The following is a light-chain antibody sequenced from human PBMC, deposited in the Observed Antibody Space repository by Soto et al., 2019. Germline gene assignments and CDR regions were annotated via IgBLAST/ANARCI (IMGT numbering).Light chain of an antibody. CDR3: QYYDSSLSGSV. J-gene: IGLJ3*02. CDR2: GNN. CDR1: TSNIGAGFD. V-gene: IGLV1-40*01. Sequence: QSVLTQPPSVSGAPGQRVTISCSGSTSNIGAGFDVQWYQQLPGTAPKLLIYGNNNRPSGVPDRFSGSKSGTSASLAITGLQGEDESHYYCQYYDSSLSGSVFGGGTKLTVL.